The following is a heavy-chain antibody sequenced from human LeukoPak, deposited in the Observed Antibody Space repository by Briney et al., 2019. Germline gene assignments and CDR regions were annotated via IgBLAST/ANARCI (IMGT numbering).Heavy chain of an antibody. V-gene: IGHV3-53*01. D-gene: IGHD6-13*01. CDR3: ARQWSSSGNQEAFNYYYYGMDV. Sequence: QPGGSLRLSCVASGFTVSSNYMSWVRQAPGKGLQWVSVIYSGGRTYYADSVKGRFTISRDNSKNTLYLQMNSLGAEDTAVYYCARQWSSSGNQEAFNYYYYGMDVWGQGTTVTVSS. CDR2: IYSGGRT. J-gene: IGHJ6*02. CDR1: GFTVSSNY.